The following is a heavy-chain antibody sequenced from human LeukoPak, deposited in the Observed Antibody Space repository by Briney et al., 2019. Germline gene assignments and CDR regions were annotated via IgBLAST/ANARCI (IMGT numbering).Heavy chain of an antibody. CDR2: INPSGGST. J-gene: IGHJ3*02. D-gene: IGHD5-24*01. CDR3: ARDSGRRWLQRTKDIAFEI. Sequence: ASVKVSCKASGYTFTSYYMHWVRQAPGQGLEWMGIINPSGGSTSYAQKFQGRVTMTRDTSTSTVYMKLSSLRSEDTAVYYCARDSGRRWLQRTKDIAFEIWGQESKVTVSS. CDR1: GYTFTSYY. V-gene: IGHV1-46*01.